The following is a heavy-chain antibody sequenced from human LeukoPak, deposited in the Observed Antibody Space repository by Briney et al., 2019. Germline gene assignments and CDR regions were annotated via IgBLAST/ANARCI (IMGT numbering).Heavy chain of an antibody. J-gene: IGHJ4*02. CDR1: GGSFSGYY. CDR2: INHSGST. Sequence: SETLSLTCAVYGGSFSGYYWSWIRQPPGKGLEWIGEINHSGSTNYNPSLKSRVTISVDTSKNQFSLKLSSVTAADTAVYYCARGQKFYDSSGYYYYFDHWGQGTLVTVSS. V-gene: IGHV4-34*01. CDR3: ARGQKFYDSSGYYYYFDH. D-gene: IGHD3-22*01.